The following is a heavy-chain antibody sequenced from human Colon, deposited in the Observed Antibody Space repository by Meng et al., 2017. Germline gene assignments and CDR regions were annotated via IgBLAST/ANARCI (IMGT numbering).Heavy chain of an antibody. CDR2: INHSGST. V-gene: IGHV4-34*01. Sequence: VQRQQWGAGLLKPSETLSLTCAVYGGSFSGYYWSWIRQPPGKGLEWIGEINHSGSTNYNPSLKSRVTISVDTSKNQFSLKLSSVTAADTAVYYCARGWGYCSSTSCYFLDYWGQGTLVTVSS. CDR1: GGSFSGYY. CDR3: ARGWGYCSSTSCYFLDY. J-gene: IGHJ4*02. D-gene: IGHD2-2*01.